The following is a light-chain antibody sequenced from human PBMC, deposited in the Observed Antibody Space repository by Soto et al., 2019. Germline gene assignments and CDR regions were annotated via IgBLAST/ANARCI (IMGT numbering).Light chain of an antibody. V-gene: IGLV2-14*03. J-gene: IGLJ1*01. CDR3: VSYTSSTTYV. Sequence: QSALTQPASVSDSPGQSITISCTGTSSDVGGSNFVSWYQQHPGKPPKLIIYDVANRPSGVSNRSSGSKSGSTASLIISRLQTEDEADYYCVSYTSSTTYVFGTGTKVTVL. CDR2: DVA. CDR1: SSDVGGSNF.